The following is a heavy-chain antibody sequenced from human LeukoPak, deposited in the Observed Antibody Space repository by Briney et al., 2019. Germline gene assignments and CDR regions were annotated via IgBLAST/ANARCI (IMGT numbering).Heavy chain of an antibody. CDR2: VSHSGST. V-gene: IGHV4-4*02. CDR3: GRVFDL. CDR1: GGSISRNYW. Sequence: KPSETLSLTCTVSGGSISRNYWWSWVRQPPGEGLEWIGEVSHSGSTIYNPSLKSRLTISVDTSKNQFSLELTSVTAADTAVYYCGRVFDLWGQGTLVTVSS. J-gene: IGHJ5*02.